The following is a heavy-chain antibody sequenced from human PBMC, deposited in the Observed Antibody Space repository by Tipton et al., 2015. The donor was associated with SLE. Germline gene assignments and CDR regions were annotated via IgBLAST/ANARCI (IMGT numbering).Heavy chain of an antibody. CDR2: IRYDGTEK. Sequence: SLRLSCAASGFTFRSYGMHWVRQAPGKGLEWVAFIRYDGTEKYYADSVKGRFTISRDNSKSTLYLLLNSLRTEDTAVYYWAKDEDLAGPDSGTDVWGQGTTVTVSS. V-gene: IGHV3-30*02. J-gene: IGHJ6*02. CDR3: AKDEDLAGPDSGTDV. CDR1: GFTFRSYG.